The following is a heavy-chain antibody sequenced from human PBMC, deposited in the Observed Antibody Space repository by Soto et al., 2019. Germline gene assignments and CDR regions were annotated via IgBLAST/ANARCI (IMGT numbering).Heavy chain of an antibody. V-gene: IGHV2-5*01. J-gene: IGHJ5*02. Sequence: KESGPTLVKPTQTLTLTCTFSGFSINTGGVGVGWIRQPPGKALEWLALIYWNEDKRYSPSLKSRLTITKDTSKNQVVLTMTNVDPVDTATYYCAHRGYGDYPRDNWFDPWGQGTLVTVSS. CDR2: IYWNEDK. D-gene: IGHD4-17*01. CDR3: AHRGYGDYPRDNWFDP. CDR1: GFSINTGGVG.